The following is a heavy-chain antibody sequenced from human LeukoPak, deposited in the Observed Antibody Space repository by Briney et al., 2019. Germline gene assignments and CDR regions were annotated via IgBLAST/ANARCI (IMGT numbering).Heavy chain of an antibody. CDR3: ARVDTAIDAFDI. CDR1: GFTFSSYE. J-gene: IGHJ3*02. Sequence: PGGSLRLSCAASGFTFSSYEMNWVRQAPGKGLEWVSYISSSGSTIYYADSMKGRFTISRDNAKNSLYLQMNSLRAEDTAVYYCARVDTAIDAFDIWGQGTMVTVSS. CDR2: ISSSGSTI. D-gene: IGHD5-18*01. V-gene: IGHV3-48*03.